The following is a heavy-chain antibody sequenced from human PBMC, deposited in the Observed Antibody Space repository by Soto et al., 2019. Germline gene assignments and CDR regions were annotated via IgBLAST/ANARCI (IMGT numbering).Heavy chain of an antibody. CDR3: VADVAEVGKGGFDY. J-gene: IGHJ4*02. Sequence: EVQLMDSGGGLVEPGGSLRLSCTASGFTFSVAWMTWVRQAPGKGLEWLGRVKSRTSGGTVEYAAPVKGRFTISRDNSKNTVIRQISSLKMEDTAVYYCVADVAEVGKGGFDYWGQGALVTVSS. CDR2: VKSRTSGGTV. V-gene: IGHV3-15*01. D-gene: IGHD2-21*01. CDR1: GFTFSVAW.